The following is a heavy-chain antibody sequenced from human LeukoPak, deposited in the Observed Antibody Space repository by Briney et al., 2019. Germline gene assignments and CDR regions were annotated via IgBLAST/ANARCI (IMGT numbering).Heavy chain of an antibody. V-gene: IGHV3-9*01. D-gene: IGHD6-13*01. Sequence: QPGRSLRLSCAASGFTFDDYAMHWARQAPGKGLEWVSGISWNSGSISYADSVKGRFTISRDNAKNSLYLQMNSLRAEDTALYYCAKDGVAADYGMDVWGQGTTVTVSS. J-gene: IGHJ6*02. CDR2: ISWNSGSI. CDR3: AKDGVAADYGMDV. CDR1: GFTFDDYA.